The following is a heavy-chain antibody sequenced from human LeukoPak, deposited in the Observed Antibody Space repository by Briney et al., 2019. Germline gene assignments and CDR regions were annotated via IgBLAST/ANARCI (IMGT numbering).Heavy chain of an antibody. D-gene: IGHD3-22*01. V-gene: IGHV4-34*01. Sequence: SEPLSLTCAVYGGSFSGYYWSWIRQPPGKGLEWIGEINHSGSTNYNPSLKSRVTISVDTSKNQFSLKLSSVTAADTAVYYCARGYYYDSSGYYYDWTFDYWGQGTLVTVSS. CDR2: INHSGST. J-gene: IGHJ4*02. CDR3: ARGYYYDSSGYYYDWTFDY. CDR1: GGSFSGYY.